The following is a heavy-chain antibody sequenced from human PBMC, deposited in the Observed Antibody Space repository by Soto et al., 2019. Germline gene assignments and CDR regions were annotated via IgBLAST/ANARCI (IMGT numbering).Heavy chain of an antibody. J-gene: IGHJ4*02. CDR3: ARVPKGDQYYYNSGGYYYGLFDY. V-gene: IGHV4-30-4*01. Sequence: SETLSLTCTVSGGSISSGDHYWSWIRQSPGKGLEWIGYIYYSGSTYCNPSLKSRITISVDTSKNQFSLKLSSVTAADTAVYYCARVPKGDQYYYNSGGYYYGLFDYWGQGTLVTVSS. CDR2: IYYSGST. D-gene: IGHD3-22*01. CDR1: GGSISSGDHY.